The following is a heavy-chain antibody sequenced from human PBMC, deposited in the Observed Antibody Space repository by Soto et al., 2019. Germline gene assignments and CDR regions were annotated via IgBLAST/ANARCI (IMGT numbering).Heavy chain of an antibody. CDR3: ARGGGYCTPTSCAIDS. V-gene: IGHV3-23*01. CDR1: RFSFSSYE. CDR2: VSLTGDRT. D-gene: IGHD2-8*01. Sequence: EVQLLESGGGLVQPGGSLRLSCVASRFSFSSYEMSWVRQAAGKGLEWVSRVSLTGDRTNYAGSVKGRFTVSRDNFKDTVYLEMESLRPEDTAIYYCARGGGYCTPTSCAIDSWGRGTPVTVSS. J-gene: IGHJ4*02.